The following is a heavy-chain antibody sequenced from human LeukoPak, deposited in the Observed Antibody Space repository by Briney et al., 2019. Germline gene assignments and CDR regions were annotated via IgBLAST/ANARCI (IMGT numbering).Heavy chain of an antibody. J-gene: IGHJ6*02. D-gene: IGHD1-26*01. CDR2: INHSGST. CDR3: ARTSRMEWELPYYYYGMDV. V-gene: IGHV4-34*01. CDR1: GGSFSGYY. Sequence: PSETLSLTCAVYGGSFSGYYWSWIRQSPVKGLVWLGEINHSGSTNYNPSLKGRVTISVDTSKNQFSLRLNSVTAADTAVYYCARTSRMEWELPYYYYGMDVWGQGTTVTVSS.